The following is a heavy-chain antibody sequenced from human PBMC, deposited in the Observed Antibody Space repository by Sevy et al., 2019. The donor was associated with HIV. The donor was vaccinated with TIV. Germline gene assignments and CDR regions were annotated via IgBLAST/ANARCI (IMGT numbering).Heavy chain of an antibody. D-gene: IGHD2-15*01. CDR1: GFTFSSYS. CDR2: ISSSSSTI. V-gene: IGHV3-48*02. CDR3: ARLNAYPIFDCSGGSCYPDAFDI. J-gene: IGHJ3*02. Sequence: GGSLRLSCAASGFTFSSYSMNWVRQAPGKGLEWVSYISSSSSTIYYADSVKGRFTISRDNAKNSLYLQMNSLRDEDTAVHYCARLNAYPIFDCSGGSCYPDAFDIWGQGTMVTVSS.